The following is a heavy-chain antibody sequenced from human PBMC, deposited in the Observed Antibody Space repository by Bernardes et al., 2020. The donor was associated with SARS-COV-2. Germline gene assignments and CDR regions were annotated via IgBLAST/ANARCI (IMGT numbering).Heavy chain of an antibody. CDR1: GDSISNNIYY. J-gene: IGHJ4*01. CDR3: SRRTMIVVATFDQ. V-gene: IGHV4-39*01. CDR2: IYYSGYA. D-gene: IGHD3-22*01. Sequence: SETLSLTCTVSGDSISNNIYYWGWLRQPPGKGLEWLATIYYSGYADYNPSLKSRVTLSVDTSKNQFSLSLSSVTAADTAVYYCSRRTMIVVATFDQWGQGTLVTVPS.